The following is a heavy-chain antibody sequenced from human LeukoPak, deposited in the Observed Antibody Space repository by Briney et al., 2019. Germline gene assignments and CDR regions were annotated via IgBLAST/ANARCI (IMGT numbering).Heavy chain of an antibody. D-gene: IGHD4/OR15-4a*01. Sequence: GGSLRLSCTVSGLTVSSNSMSWVRQAPGKGLEWVSFIYNSSRIHYSDSVKGRFTISRDNSKNTLYLQMNSLRAEDTAVYYCARRAGAYSHPYDYWGQGTLVTVSS. CDR3: ARRAGAYSHPYDY. CDR2: IYNSSRI. V-gene: IGHV3-53*01. J-gene: IGHJ4*02. CDR1: GLTVSSNS.